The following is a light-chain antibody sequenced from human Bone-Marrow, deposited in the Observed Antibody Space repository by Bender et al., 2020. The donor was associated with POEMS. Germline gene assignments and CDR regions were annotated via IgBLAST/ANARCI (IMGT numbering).Light chain of an antibody. V-gene: IGLV1-44*01. CDR1: SSNIGSNA. CDR3: SSYTSSTTLV. J-gene: IGLJ2*01. Sequence: QSVLTQPPSVSGTPGQRVTISCSGGSSNIGSNAVSWYQQLPGTAPKLLIFASNLRPSGVPDRFSGSKSGTSASLAISGLQSEDEADYYCSSYTSSTTLVFGGGTKLTVL. CDR2: ASN.